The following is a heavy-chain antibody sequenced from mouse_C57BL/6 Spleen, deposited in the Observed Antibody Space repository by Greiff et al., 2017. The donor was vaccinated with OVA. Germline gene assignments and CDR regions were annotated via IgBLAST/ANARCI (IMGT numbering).Heavy chain of an antibody. J-gene: IGHJ2*01. Sequence: VQLQQSGAELVRPGASVKLSCTASGFNIKDYYMHWVKQRPEQGLEWIGRIDPEDGDTEYAPKFQGKATMTADTSSNTAYLQLSSLTSEDNAVYYCTTRSNSYYFDYWGQGTTLTVSS. D-gene: IGHD2-5*01. CDR3: TTRSNSYYFDY. CDR2: IDPEDGDT. CDR1: GFNIKDYY. V-gene: IGHV14-1*01.